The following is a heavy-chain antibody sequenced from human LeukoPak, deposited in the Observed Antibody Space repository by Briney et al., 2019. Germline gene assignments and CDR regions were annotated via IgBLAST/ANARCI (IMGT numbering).Heavy chain of an antibody. CDR2: IQYDGSKE. D-gene: IGHD3-22*01. J-gene: IGHJ5*02. CDR3: AKLRTYYYDSSGSYH. Sequence: GGSLRLSCAASGFTFSSYGMHWVRQAPGKGLEWVTFIQYDGSKEYYADSVKGRFTISRDNSKNTLYLQMNSLRAEDTAIYYCAKLRTYYYDSSGSYHWGQGTLVTVSS. V-gene: IGHV3-30*02. CDR1: GFTFSSYG.